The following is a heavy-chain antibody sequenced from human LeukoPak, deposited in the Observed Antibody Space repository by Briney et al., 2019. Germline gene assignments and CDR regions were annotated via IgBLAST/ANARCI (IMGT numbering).Heavy chain of an antibody. CDR1: GFSFSRYW. CDR2: INQNVSRI. Sequence: GGSLRLSCAGSGFSFSRYWMGWVRQAPGKGLEWVASINQNVSRIHYVDSVKGRFTISRDNAKSSLFLQMTSLRVEDTAVYYCARLKDDVTKFDYWGQGTLVTVSS. CDR3: ARLKDDVTKFDY. D-gene: IGHD2-8*01. V-gene: IGHV3-7*01. J-gene: IGHJ4*02.